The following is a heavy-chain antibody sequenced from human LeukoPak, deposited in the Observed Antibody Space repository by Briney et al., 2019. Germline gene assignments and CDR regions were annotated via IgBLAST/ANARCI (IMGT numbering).Heavy chain of an antibody. CDR1: GGSFSGYY. Sequence: SETLSLTCAVYGGSFSGYYWSWIRQPPGKGLEWIGEINHSGSTNYNPSLKSRVTISVDTSKKQFSLKLSSVTAADTAVYYCARHGGTMVRATGAFDIWGQGTMVTVSS. J-gene: IGHJ3*02. CDR3: ARHGGTMVRATGAFDI. CDR2: INHSGST. D-gene: IGHD3-10*01. V-gene: IGHV4-34*01.